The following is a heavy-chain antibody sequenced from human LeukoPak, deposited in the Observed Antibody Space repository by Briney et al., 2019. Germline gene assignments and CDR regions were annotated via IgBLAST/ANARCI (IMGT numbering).Heavy chain of an antibody. CDR1: GGSISSTSYY. D-gene: IGHD3-10*01. V-gene: IGHV4-39*07. Sequence: SETLSLTCTVSGGSISSTSYYWGWVRQPPGKGLEWIVSIYYMGSTFYSPSLKSRVTISVDMSKNQFSLKLSSVTAADTAVYYCARVTESYGSGRRHKYYYYYMDVWGKGTTVTISS. J-gene: IGHJ6*03. CDR2: IYYMGST. CDR3: ARVTESYGSGRRHKYYYYYMDV.